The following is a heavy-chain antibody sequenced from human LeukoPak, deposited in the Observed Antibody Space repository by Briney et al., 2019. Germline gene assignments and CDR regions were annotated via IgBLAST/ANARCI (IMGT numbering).Heavy chain of an antibody. CDR2: IRTKAYGGTT. Sequence: GGSLRLSCTASGLAFGDYPMSWVRQAPGKGLEWVGFIRTKAYGGTTEYAASVKGRFTISRDDSKSIAYLQMNSLKTEDTAVYYCTRSAGYRSGWYHDYWGQGTLVTVSS. CDR1: GLAFGDYP. V-gene: IGHV3-49*04. D-gene: IGHD6-19*01. J-gene: IGHJ4*02. CDR3: TRSAGYRSGWYHDY.